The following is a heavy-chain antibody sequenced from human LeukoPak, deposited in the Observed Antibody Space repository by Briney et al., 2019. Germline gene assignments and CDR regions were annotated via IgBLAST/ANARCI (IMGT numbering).Heavy chain of an antibody. CDR2: IYYSGNT. Sequence: SETLSLTCTVSGGSISSYYWNWIRQPPGKGLEWIGYIYYSGNTNYNPSLKSRVTISVDTSKNQFSLKLSSVTAADTAVYYCAREKNGNEPFDYWGQGTLVTVSS. V-gene: IGHV4-59*01. CDR3: AREKNGNEPFDY. D-gene: IGHD4-23*01. CDR1: GGSISSYY. J-gene: IGHJ4*02.